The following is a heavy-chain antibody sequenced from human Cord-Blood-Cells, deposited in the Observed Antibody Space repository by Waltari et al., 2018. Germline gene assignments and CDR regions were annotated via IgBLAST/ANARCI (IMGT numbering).Heavy chain of an antibody. Sequence: EVQLVESGGGLVKPGGYLRLSCAASGFTFSSSSMNWFSQAPGKWLEWVSSISSSSSYIYYADSVKGRFTISRDNAKNSLYLQMNSLRAEYTAVYYCARGNWLFDYWGQGTLVTVSS. CDR1: GFTFSSSS. D-gene: IGHD1-20*01. CDR2: ISSSSSYI. J-gene: IGHJ4*02. V-gene: IGHV3-21*01. CDR3: ARGNWLFDY.